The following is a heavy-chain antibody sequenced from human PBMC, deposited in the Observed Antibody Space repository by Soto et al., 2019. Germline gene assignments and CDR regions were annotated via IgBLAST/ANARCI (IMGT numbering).Heavy chain of an antibody. CDR3: ARVVRFCSSPSCRGRNWFDP. V-gene: IGHV4-30-4*01. D-gene: IGHD2-2*01. CDR1: GGSISSGDYY. J-gene: IGHJ5*02. CDR2: MFYVGAT. Sequence: QVQLQESGPGLVEPSQTLSLTCSVSGGSISSGDYYWSWIRQPPGKGLEWIGYMFYVGATYYNPSLKSRVTISVDTSKNQFCLKRSSVTAADTAVYHCARVVRFCSSPSCRGRNWFDPWGQGTLVTVTS.